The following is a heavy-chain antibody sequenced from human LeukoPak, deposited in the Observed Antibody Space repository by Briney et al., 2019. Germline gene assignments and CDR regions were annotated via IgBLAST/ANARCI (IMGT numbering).Heavy chain of an antibody. Sequence: ASVKVSCTASGYTFTTYYIHWVRQAPGQGLEWMGIINPSAGSTNYAQKFQGRVTMTRDTSTSTLYMELSSLSSEDTAVYYCARDRGGWYFDYWGQGTLVTVSS. D-gene: IGHD6-19*01. CDR3: ARDRGGWYFDY. J-gene: IGHJ4*02. V-gene: IGHV1-46*01. CDR2: INPSAGST. CDR1: GYTFTTYY.